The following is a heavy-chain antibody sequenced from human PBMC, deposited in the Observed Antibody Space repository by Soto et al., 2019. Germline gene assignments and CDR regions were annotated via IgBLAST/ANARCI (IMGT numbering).Heavy chain of an antibody. J-gene: IGHJ6*02. CDR2: IIPIFVTA. V-gene: IGHV1-69*01. CDR3: ARDSHTYSSGGSHGMDV. D-gene: IGHD6-19*01. CDR1: GGTFSSYA. Sequence: QVQLVQSGAEVKKPGSSVKVSCKASGGTFSSYAISWVRQAPGQGLEWMGGIIPIFVTANYAQKFQARVTITADESTSTAYMELSSLRSDDTAVYYCARDSHTYSSGGSHGMDVWGQGTTVTVSS.